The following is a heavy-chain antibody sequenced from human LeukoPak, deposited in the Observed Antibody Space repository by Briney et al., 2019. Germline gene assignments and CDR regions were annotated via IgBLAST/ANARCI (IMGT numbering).Heavy chain of an antibody. Sequence: VXVSCKTSGXXXXXXXVHWVXXAPGXXLXXMGXXFXHDGTTSYTQNFQGRLTMTRDTSTSTVYMELSSLRSEDTAVYYCARDIPYEVTFGGVTVMGSFVLDYWGQGTLVTVSS. CDR3: ARDIPYEVTFGGVTVMGSFVLDY. J-gene: IGHJ4*02. CDR1: GXXXXXXX. D-gene: IGHD3-16*02. V-gene: IGHV1-46*01. CDR2: XFXHDGTT.